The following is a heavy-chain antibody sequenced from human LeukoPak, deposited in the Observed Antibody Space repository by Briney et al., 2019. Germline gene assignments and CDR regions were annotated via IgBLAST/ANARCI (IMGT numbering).Heavy chain of an antibody. CDR1: GFTFSSYS. CDR2: VSTGSNYI. V-gene: IGHV3-21*01. Sequence: GGSLRLSCTASGFTFSSYSLNWVRQAPGKGLEWVSSVSTGSNYIYYADSVKGRFTISRDNAKNSLYLQMNSLRAEDTAVYYCARDRGWTRDAFDIWGQGTMVTVSS. CDR3: ARDRGWTRDAFDI. J-gene: IGHJ3*02. D-gene: IGHD3/OR15-3a*01.